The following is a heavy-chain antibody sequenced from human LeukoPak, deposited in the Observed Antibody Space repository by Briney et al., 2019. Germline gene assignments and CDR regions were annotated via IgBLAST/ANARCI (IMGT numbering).Heavy chain of an antibody. CDR3: AASAKHTAMVDY. CDR1: GFTFSSYS. CDR2: IGSSSSYI. D-gene: IGHD5-18*01. J-gene: IGHJ4*02. Sequence: GGSLRLSCAASGFTFSSYSMNWVRQAPGKGLEWVSSIGSSSSYIYYADSVKGRFTISRDNAKNSLYLQMNSLRAEDTAVYYCAASAKHTAMVDYWGQGTLVTVSS. V-gene: IGHV3-21*01.